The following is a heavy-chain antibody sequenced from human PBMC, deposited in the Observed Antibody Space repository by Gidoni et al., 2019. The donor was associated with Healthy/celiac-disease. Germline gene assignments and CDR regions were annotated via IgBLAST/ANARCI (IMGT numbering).Heavy chain of an antibody. Sequence: EVQLVESGGGLVKPGGSLRPSCAASGFTVSSDSMNWVRQAPGKGLEWVSSIISRCRYIYYADSVKGRFTISRDNAKNSLYLQMNSLRAEDTAVYYCARENGVGVPGIDYWGQGTLVTVSS. D-gene: IGHD1-26*01. CDR1: GFTVSSDS. J-gene: IGHJ4*02. V-gene: IGHV3-21*01. CDR3: ARENGVGVPGIDY. CDR2: IISRCRYI.